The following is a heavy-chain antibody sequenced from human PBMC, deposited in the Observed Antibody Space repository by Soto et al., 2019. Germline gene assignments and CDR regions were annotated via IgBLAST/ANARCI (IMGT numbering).Heavy chain of an antibody. CDR2: INACNGNT. J-gene: IGHJ5*02. CDR1: GYTFTSYA. V-gene: IGHV1-3*01. Sequence: QVQLVQSGAEVKKPGASVKGSCKASGYTFTSYAMHWVRQAPGQRLEWMGWINACNGNTRYSQKFQGRVTITRDTSASIAYMELTSLRSEDTAVYYCARVWFGGTKWFGPLGQGTLVTGSS. CDR3: ARVWFGGTKWFGP. D-gene: IGHD3-10*01.